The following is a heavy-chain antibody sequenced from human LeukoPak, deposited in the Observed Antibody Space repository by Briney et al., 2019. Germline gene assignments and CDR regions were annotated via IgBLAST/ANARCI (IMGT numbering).Heavy chain of an antibody. V-gene: IGHV4-34*01. CDR2: INHSGST. J-gene: IGHJ4*02. Sequence: SETLSLTCAVYGGSFSGYYWSWIRQPPGKGLEWIGEINHSGSTNYNPSLKSRVTISVDTSKNQFSLKLSSVTAADTAVYYCARDRVGSGGFDYWGQGTLVTVST. CDR3: ARDRVGSGGFDY. D-gene: IGHD6-25*01. CDR1: GGSFSGYY.